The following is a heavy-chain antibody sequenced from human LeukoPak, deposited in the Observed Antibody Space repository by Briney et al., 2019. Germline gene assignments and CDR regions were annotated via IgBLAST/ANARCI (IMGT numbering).Heavy chain of an antibody. V-gene: IGHV1-18*01. CDR2: ISAYNGNT. CDR1: GYTFTNYG. J-gene: IGHJ3*02. Sequence: PGASVKVSCKTSGYTFTNYGISWVRPAPGLGLEWMGWISAYNGNTNYAQKVQGRVTMTTDTSTSTAYMELRSLRFDDTAVYYCARDQSVRLLQTSSTYFKHVFAIWGQGSMVTVSS. CDR3: ARDQSVRLLQTSSTYFKHVFAI. D-gene: IGHD6-13*01.